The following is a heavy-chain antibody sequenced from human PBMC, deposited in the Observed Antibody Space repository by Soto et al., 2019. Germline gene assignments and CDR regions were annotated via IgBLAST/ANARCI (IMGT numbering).Heavy chain of an antibody. CDR1: GFTFSSYG. CDR2: IWYDGSNK. V-gene: IGHV3-33*01. D-gene: IGHD6-6*01. Sequence: QVQLVESGGGVVQTGRSLRLSCAAAGFTFSSYGMHWVRQAPGKGLEWVAVIWYDGSNKYYADSVKGRFTISRDNSKNTLYLQMNSLRAEDTAVYYCARDAQQLVRGVDYWGQGTLVTVSS. J-gene: IGHJ4*02. CDR3: ARDAQQLVRGVDY.